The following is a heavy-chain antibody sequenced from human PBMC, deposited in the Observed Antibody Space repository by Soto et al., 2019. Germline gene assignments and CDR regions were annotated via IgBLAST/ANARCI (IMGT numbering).Heavy chain of an antibody. CDR1: GGSISSYY. CDR2: IYYSGST. D-gene: IGHD6-13*01. Sequence: SETLSLTCTISGGSISSYYWSWIRQPPGKGLEWIGYIYYSGSTNYNPSLKSRVTISVDTSKNQFPLKLSSVTAADTAVYYCARSRGRGGSSWPNWFDPWGQGTLVTVSS. CDR3: ARSRGRGGSSWPNWFDP. J-gene: IGHJ5*02. V-gene: IGHV4-59*01.